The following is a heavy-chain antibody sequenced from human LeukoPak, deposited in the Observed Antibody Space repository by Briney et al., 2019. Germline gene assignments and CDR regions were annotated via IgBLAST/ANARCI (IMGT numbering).Heavy chain of an antibody. V-gene: IGHV4-34*01. Sequence: SETLSLTCAVYGGSFSGYYWSWIRPPPGKGLEWIGEINHSGSTNYNPSLKSRVTISVDTSKNQFSLKLSSVTAADTAVYYCARRRLLWFGESYTFDYWGQGTLVIVSS. CDR1: GGSFSGYY. D-gene: IGHD3-10*01. CDR3: ARRRLLWFGESYTFDY. CDR2: INHSGST. J-gene: IGHJ4*02.